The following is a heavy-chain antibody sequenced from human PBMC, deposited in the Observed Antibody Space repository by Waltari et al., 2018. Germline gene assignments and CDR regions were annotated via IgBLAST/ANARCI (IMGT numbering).Heavy chain of an antibody. CDR3: ARVLYYYDSSGYTRDAFDI. CDR2: IYYRGRT. J-gene: IGHJ3*02. V-gene: IGHV4-31*03. D-gene: IGHD3-22*01. CDR1: GGSISSGGYY. Sequence: QVQLQESGPGLVKPSQTLSLTCTVSGGSISSGGYYWSWIRQHPGKGLEWIGYIYYRGRTDYNPSLKRRVTISVDTAKNQFSLKLSSVTAADTAVYYCARVLYYYDSSGYTRDAFDIWGQGTMVTVSS.